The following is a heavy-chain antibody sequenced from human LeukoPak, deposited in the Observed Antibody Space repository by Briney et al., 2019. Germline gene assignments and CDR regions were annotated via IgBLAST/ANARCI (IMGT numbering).Heavy chain of an antibody. Sequence: GGSLRLSRAASGFTFSSYGMHWVRQAPGKGLEWVAVISYDGSNKYYADSVKGRFTISRDNSKNTLYLQMNSLRAEDTAVYYCAKSYGDDDAFDIWGQGTMVTVSS. CDR1: GFTFSSYG. D-gene: IGHD4-17*01. V-gene: IGHV3-30*18. CDR3: AKSYGDDDAFDI. CDR2: ISYDGSNK. J-gene: IGHJ3*02.